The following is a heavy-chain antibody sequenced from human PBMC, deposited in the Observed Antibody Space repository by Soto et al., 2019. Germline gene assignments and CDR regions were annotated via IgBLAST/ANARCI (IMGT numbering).Heavy chain of an antibody. V-gene: IGHV3-74*03. J-gene: IGHJ5*02. CDR2: INSDGSST. D-gene: IGHD2-15*01. CDR1: GFTFSSYW. CDR3: ARDSQDLVVIPTAHNWFDT. Sequence: EVQLVESGGGLLQPGGSLRLSCAAAGFTFSSYWMHWVRRAPGKGLVWVSRINSDGSSTKYADSVKGRFTISRDNAKNTVFLQMTSLRAEDTAVYYCARDSQDLVVIPTAHNWFDTWGQGTLVTVSS.